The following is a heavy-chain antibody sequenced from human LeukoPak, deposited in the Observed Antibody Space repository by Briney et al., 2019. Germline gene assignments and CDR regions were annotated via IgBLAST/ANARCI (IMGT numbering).Heavy chain of an antibody. D-gene: IGHD1/OR15-1a*01. Sequence: GGSVTLSCAASRLSLTTYAMGWVRHGAGKGLEWISTISTSGDNTYYADSVKGRFSISRDNSKNTLSLQMNSLRADDTAVYYCAKSHSGTYKGYFDSWGQGTLVTVSS. V-gene: IGHV3-23*01. CDR1: RLSLTTYA. J-gene: IGHJ4*02. CDR2: ISTSGDNT. CDR3: AKSHSGTYKGYFDS.